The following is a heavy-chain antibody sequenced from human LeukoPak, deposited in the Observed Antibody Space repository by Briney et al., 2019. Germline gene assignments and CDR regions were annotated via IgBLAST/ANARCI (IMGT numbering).Heavy chain of an antibody. CDR3: ARLQQLGADDAFDI. J-gene: IGHJ3*02. Sequence: GGSLRLSCAASGFTFSSYSMNWVRQAPGKGLEWVSSISSSSSYIYYADSVKGRFTISRDNAKNSLYLQMNSLRAEDTAVYYCARLQQLGADDAFDIWGQGTMDTVSS. CDR1: GFTFSSYS. CDR2: ISSSSSYI. D-gene: IGHD6-13*01. V-gene: IGHV3-21*01.